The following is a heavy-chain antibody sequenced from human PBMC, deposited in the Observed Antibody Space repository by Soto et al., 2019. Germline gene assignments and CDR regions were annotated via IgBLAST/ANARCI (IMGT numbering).Heavy chain of an antibody. V-gene: IGHV4-38-2*01. CDR3: ARQMRGPIPHFGCLSPVTS. CDR2: ISHTGET. J-gene: IGHJ5*02. D-gene: IGHD3-9*01. Sequence: GSLGLSCAASGFTFSSYAMSWVRQAPGQGLEWIGTISHTGETFDNPPLNSRFTMSLDASKNQFSLKLAAMTAADAGVFFCARQMRGPIPHFGCLSPVTSWGQGILGTVSS. CDR1: GFTFSSYA.